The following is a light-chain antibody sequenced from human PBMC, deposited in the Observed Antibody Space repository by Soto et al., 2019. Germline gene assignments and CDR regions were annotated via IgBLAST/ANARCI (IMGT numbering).Light chain of an antibody. J-gene: IGLJ1*01. V-gene: IGLV2-14*01. CDR2: DVS. Sequence: QSALTQPASVSGSPGQSITISCTGTSSDVGAYNYDSWYQQYPGEAPKVIIYDVSHRPAGVSNRFSGSKSDNTASLTISGLQTQEEADYYCSSYTSATTYVFGTGTKLTVL. CDR1: SSDVGAYNY. CDR3: SSYTSATTYV.